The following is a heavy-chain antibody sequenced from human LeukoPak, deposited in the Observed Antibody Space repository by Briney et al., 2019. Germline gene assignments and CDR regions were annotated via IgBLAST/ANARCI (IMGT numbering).Heavy chain of an antibody. CDR2: ISGSGGST. CDR1: GFTFSSYA. Sequence: GALRLSCAASGFTFSSYAMSWVRQAPGKGLEWVSAISGSGGSTCYADSVKGRFTISRDNSKNTLYLQMNSLRAEDTAVYYCAKDPEAYYYDSSGFPLGYWGQGTLVTVSS. D-gene: IGHD3-22*01. V-gene: IGHV3-23*01. CDR3: AKDPEAYYYDSSGFPLGY. J-gene: IGHJ4*02.